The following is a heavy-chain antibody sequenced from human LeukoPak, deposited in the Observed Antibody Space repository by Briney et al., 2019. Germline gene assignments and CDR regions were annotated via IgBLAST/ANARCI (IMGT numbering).Heavy chain of an antibody. V-gene: IGHV3-30*02. J-gene: IGHJ4*02. Sequence: PGGSLRLSCAASGYSFTTNGMHWLRQAPGKGLEWVAFIRYDGNYKFFADSVKGRFAISRDNSNSTVFLQMNSLRAEDTAVYYCAKDHRGYCSGRNCYSHYWGQGTLVTVSS. D-gene: IGHD2-15*01. CDR2: IRYDGNYK. CDR3: AKDHRGYCSGRNCYSHY. CDR1: GYSFTTNG.